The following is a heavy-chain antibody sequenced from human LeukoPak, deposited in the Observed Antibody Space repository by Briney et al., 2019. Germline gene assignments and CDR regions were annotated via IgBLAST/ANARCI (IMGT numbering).Heavy chain of an antibody. V-gene: IGHV3-9*01. CDR1: GFTVSSNY. CDR2: INWNSDNI. CDR3: AKGGAAAGTFDY. D-gene: IGHD6-25*01. Sequence: GGSLRLSCAASGFTVSSNYMSWVRQAPGKGLEWVSGINWNSDNIGYADSVKGRFTISRDNAKDSLYLQMNSLRAEDTALYYCAKGGAAAGTFDYWGQGTLVTVSS. J-gene: IGHJ4*02.